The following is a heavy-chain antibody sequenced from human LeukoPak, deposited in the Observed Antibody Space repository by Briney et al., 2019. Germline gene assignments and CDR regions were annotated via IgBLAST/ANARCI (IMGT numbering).Heavy chain of an antibody. J-gene: IGHJ4*02. D-gene: IGHD1-26*01. V-gene: IGHV1-2*02. CDR3: ARAPSDYYGFDY. CDR1: GYTFTVYY. Sequence: ASVKVSCKASGYTFTVYYMHWVRQAPGQGLEWMGWINPNSGGTNYAQKFQGRVTMTRDTSISTAYMELSRLRSDDTAVYYCARAPSDYYGFDYWGQGTLVTVSS. CDR2: INPNSGGT.